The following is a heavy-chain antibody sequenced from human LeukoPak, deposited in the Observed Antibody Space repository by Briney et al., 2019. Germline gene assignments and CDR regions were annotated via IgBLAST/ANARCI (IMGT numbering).Heavy chain of an antibody. CDR1: GYTFTGYY. CDR2: INPNSGGT. Sequence: EASVKVSCKASGYTFTGYYMHWVRQAPGQGLEWMGRINPNSGGTIYAQKFQGRVTMTEDTSTDTAYMELSSLRSEDTAVYYCATAQTRYCSGGSCDHYYYGMDVWGQGTTVTVSS. D-gene: IGHD2-15*01. V-gene: IGHV1-2*06. CDR3: ATAQTRYCSGGSCDHYYYGMDV. J-gene: IGHJ6*02.